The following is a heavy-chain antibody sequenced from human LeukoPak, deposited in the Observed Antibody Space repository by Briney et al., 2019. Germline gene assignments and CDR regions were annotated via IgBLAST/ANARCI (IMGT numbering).Heavy chain of an antibody. CDR2: ISFDGTKK. Sequence: GGSLRLSCAASGFTFSSYDMNWVRQAPGKGLEWVAVISFDGTKKYYSDSVKGRFTISRDKSKNTVYLQMSSLRPQDTSTYYCARAAIYYYYNLDVWGKGTTVAVSS. V-gene: IGHV3-30*03. J-gene: IGHJ6*03. CDR3: ARAAIYYYYNLDV. CDR1: GFTFSSYD.